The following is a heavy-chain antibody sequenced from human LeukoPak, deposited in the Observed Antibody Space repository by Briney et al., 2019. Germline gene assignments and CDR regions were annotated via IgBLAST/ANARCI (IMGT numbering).Heavy chain of an antibody. D-gene: IGHD3-10*01. Sequence: GESLKISCKGSGYSFTSYWIGWVRQMPGKGLEWMGIIYPGDSDTRYSPSFQGQVTISADKSISTAYLQWSSLKASDTAMYYCVRSVYYYGSGSYYWFDPWGQGTLVTVSS. J-gene: IGHJ5*02. CDR2: IYPGDSDT. CDR3: VRSVYYYGSGSYYWFDP. CDR1: GYSFTSYW. V-gene: IGHV5-51*01.